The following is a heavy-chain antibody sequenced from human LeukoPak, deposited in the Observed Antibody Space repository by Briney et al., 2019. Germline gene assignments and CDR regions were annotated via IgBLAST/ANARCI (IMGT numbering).Heavy chain of an antibody. CDR3: ARETYDILTGLGAFDI. V-gene: IGHV3-13*01. J-gene: IGHJ3*02. D-gene: IGHD3-9*01. Sequence: SGGSLRLSCAASGFTFSNSDMHWVRQATGKGLEWVSAIGTAGDTYYPGSVKGRFTISRENAKNSLYLQMNSLRVGDTAVYYCARETYDILTGLGAFDIWGQGTMVTVSS. CDR2: IGTAGDT. CDR1: GFTFSNSD.